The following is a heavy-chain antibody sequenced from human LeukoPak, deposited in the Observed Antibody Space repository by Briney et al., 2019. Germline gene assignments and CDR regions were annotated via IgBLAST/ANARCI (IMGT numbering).Heavy chain of an antibody. Sequence: SETLSLTCTVSGGSISSYYWSWIRQPPGKGLEWIGYIYYSGSTNYNPSLKSRVTISVDASKNQFSLKLSSVTAADTAVYYCARSNSYYYDSSGYYPDYWGQGTLVTVSS. V-gene: IGHV4-59*01. CDR1: GGSISSYY. J-gene: IGHJ4*02. CDR3: ARSNSYYYDSSGYYPDY. CDR2: IYYSGST. D-gene: IGHD3-22*01.